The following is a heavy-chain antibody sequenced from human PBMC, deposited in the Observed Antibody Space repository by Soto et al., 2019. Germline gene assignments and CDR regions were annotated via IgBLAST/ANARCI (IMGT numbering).Heavy chain of an antibody. V-gene: IGHV2-70*04. CDR2: IDWDDDK. J-gene: IGHJ6*02. Sequence: SGPTPVNTTQTLTLTCTFSGFSLSTSGVRVSWIRQPPGKALEWLARIDWDDDKFYSTSLKTRLTISKDTSKNQVVLTMTNMDPVDTATYYCARDGVAASYYYVMDVWGQGTTVTVSS. CDR1: GFSLSTSGVR. CDR3: ARDGVAASYYYVMDV. D-gene: IGHD3-3*01.